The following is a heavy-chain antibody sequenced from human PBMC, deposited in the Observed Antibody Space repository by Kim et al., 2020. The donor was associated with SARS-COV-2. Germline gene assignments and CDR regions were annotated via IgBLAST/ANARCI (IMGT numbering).Heavy chain of an antibody. CDR3: ARGVDLITMIPEDAFDI. D-gene: IGHD3-22*01. J-gene: IGHJ3*02. V-gene: IGHV1-18*01. Sequence: LQGRVTMTTDTSTSTAYMELRSLRSDDTAVYYCARGVDLITMIPEDAFDIWGQGTMVTVSS.